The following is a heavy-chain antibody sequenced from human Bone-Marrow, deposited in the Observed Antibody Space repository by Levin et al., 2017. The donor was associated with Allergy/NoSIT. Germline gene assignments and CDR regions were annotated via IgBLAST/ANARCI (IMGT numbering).Heavy chain of an antibody. Sequence: SQTLSLPCAVSGGSFRGYYYWTWIRQSPGKGLEWIGEVHYSGSTNFNPSLKSRVSMSVDTSKSQFSLKLTSVTAADTAVYYCARGQRYFGSGSYHNSYDPWGQGILVTVSS. J-gene: IGHJ5*02. D-gene: IGHD3-10*01. V-gene: IGHV4-34*01. CDR2: VHYSGST. CDR3: ARGQRYFGSGSYHNSYDP. CDR1: GGSFRGYYY.